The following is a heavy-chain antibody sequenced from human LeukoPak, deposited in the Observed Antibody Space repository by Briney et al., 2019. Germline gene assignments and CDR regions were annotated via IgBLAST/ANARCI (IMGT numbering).Heavy chain of an antibody. CDR3: ARDPDTAMVYYYYGMDV. V-gene: IGHV1-69*13. Sequence: SVKVSCKASGGTFGSYAISWVRQAPGQGLEWMGGIIPIFGTANYAQKFQGRVTITADESTSTAYMELSSLRSEDTAVYYCARDPDTAMVYYYYGMDVWGQGTTVTVSS. J-gene: IGHJ6*02. CDR2: IIPIFGTA. D-gene: IGHD5-18*01. CDR1: GGTFGSYA.